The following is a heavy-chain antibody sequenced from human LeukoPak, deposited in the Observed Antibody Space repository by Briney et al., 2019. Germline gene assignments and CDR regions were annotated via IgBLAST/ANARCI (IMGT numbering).Heavy chain of an antibody. V-gene: IGHV3-23*01. J-gene: IGHJ5*02. D-gene: IGHD1-26*01. CDR1: GFTFSSYD. Sequence: GGALRLSCAASGFTFSSYDMTWVRQAPGRGLEWVSSIRPSGDNTYYGDSVKGRFTISRDNSKNTLYLQMNSLRAEDTAVYYCAKDPFKWELLYNWFDPWGQGTLVTVSS. CDR3: AKDPFKWELLYNWFDP. CDR2: IRPSGDNT.